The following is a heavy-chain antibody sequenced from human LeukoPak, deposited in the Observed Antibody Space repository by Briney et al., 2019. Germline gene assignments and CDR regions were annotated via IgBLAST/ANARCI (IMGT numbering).Heavy chain of an antibody. J-gene: IGHJ5*02. Sequence: PGGSLRLSCAASGFTFSNAWMSWVRQAPGKGLEWVGRIKSKTDGGTTDYAAPVKGRFTISRDDSKNTLYLQMNSLKTEDTAVYYCTTEAGGYYGSFCGGSAPGGQETLATVS. CDR3: TTEAGGYYGSFCGGSAP. V-gene: IGHV3-15*01. CDR2: IKSKTDGGTT. D-gene: IGHD3-10*01. CDR1: GFTFSNAW.